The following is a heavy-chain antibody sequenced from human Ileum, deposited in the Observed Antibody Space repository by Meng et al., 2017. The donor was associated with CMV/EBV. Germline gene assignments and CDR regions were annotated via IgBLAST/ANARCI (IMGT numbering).Heavy chain of an antibody. CDR2: MYHGGRT. CDR3: ARDRDDNWGNFDS. V-gene: IGHV4-39*07. Sequence: VSRDCLSSTPYDWAWIRQPPGKGLEWIVTMYHGGRTSYNPSLMSRVTISVDTSNNQFSLKLRSVTAADTAIYYCARDRDDNWGNFDSWGQGSLVTVSS. J-gene: IGHJ4*02. D-gene: IGHD7-27*01. CDR1: RDCLSSTPYD.